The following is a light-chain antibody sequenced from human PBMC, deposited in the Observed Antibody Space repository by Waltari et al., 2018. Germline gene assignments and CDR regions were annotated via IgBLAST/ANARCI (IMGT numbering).Light chain of an antibody. CDR2: DVS. J-gene: IGLJ2*01. CDR1: SSDVGAYTY. V-gene: IGLV2-14*03. Sequence: QSALTHPASVSGSPGQSITISCTGTSSDVGAYTYVSWYQQHPGKAPKPIIYDVSYRPSGISNRFSGSKSGNTASLTISGLQTEDEADYYCSSYTTTSTRLFGGGTKLTVL. CDR3: SSYTTTSTRL.